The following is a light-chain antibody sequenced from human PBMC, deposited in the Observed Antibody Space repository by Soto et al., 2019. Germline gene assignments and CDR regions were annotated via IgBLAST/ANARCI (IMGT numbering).Light chain of an antibody. J-gene: IGKJ1*01. CDR2: GAS. CDR1: QSVSST. V-gene: IGKV3-15*01. Sequence: EIVMTQSPATLSVSPGDRATLSCRASQSVSSTLAWYQQKPGQAPRLLIYGASTRATGIPARFSGSGSGTEFTLTISSLQSEDFAVYYCQQYNNWTRTFGQGTKVDIK. CDR3: QQYNNWTRT.